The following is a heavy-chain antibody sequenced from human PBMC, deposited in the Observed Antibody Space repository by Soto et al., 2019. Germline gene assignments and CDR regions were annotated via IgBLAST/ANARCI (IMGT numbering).Heavy chain of an antibody. CDR1: GFTFSNYY. Sequence: QVQLVESGGGLVNPGGSLRLSCAASGFTFSNYYMSWIRQPPGKGLEWVSHTSSSSTYTNYADSVKGRFTISRDNAKKSLYLQRNSLRDEDTAVYYCVGSAGDVLNGFDRWGQGTLVTVSS. V-gene: IGHV3-11*05. D-gene: IGHD3-9*01. J-gene: IGHJ4*02. CDR2: TSSSSTYT. CDR3: VGSAGDVLNGFDR.